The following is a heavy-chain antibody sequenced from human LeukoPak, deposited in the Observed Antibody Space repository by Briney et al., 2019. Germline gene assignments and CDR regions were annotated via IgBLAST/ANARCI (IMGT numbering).Heavy chain of an antibody. CDR3: AKVYRQQRRMDAFDI. V-gene: IGHV3-23*01. CDR1: GFTFSSYA. Sequence: GGSLRLSCAASGFTFSSYAMSWVRQAPGKGLEWVSAISGSGGSTCYADSVKGRFTISRDNSKNTLYLQMNSLRAEDTAVYYCAKVYRQQRRMDAFDIWGQGTMVTVSS. CDR2: ISGSGGST. D-gene: IGHD6-13*01. J-gene: IGHJ3*02.